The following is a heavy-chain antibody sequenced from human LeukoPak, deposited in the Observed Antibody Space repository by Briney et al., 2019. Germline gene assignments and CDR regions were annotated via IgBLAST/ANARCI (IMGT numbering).Heavy chain of an antibody. D-gene: IGHD2-2*01. J-gene: IGHJ5*02. V-gene: IGHV3-33*01. CDR3: AREVYCSSTRRYEGGNWFPP. CDR1: GFTFSHYG. Sequence: PGESLRLSCAASGFTFSHYGMHWVRLAPGKGLEWVSAIWYDGSKAYSADSVKGRFTISRDNSKNTLNLQMNSLRAEDTAVYYGAREVYCSSTRRYEGGNWFPPGGKGTRAPVP. CDR2: IWYDGSKA.